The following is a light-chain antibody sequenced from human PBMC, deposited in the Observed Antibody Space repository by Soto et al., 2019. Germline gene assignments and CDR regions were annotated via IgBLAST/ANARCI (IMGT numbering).Light chain of an antibody. J-gene: IGLJ2*01. CDR2: END. CDR3: AAWDGNLRAVV. Sequence: QSVLTQPPSVSAAPGQKVTISCSGSSSNIGNYYVCWYHHLPGTAPNFLINENDKRPSGIPDRFSGSKSGTSATLDITGLQAGDEADYYCAAWDGNLRAVVFGGGTKLTVL. V-gene: IGLV1-51*02. CDR1: SSNIGNYY.